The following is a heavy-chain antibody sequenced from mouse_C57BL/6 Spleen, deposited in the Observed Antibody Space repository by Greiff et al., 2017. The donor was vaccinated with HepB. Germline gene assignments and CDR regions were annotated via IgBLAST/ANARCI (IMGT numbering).Heavy chain of an antibody. V-gene: IGHV1-69*01. CDR2: IDPSDSYT. D-gene: IGHD2-4*01. J-gene: IGHJ2*01. CDR1: GYTFTSYW. Sequence: QQSCKASGYTFTSYWMHWVKQRPGQGLEWIGEIDPSDSYTNYNQKFKGKSTLTVDKSSSTAYMQLSSLTSEDSAVYYCARYYDYDGRYFDYWGQGTTLTVSS. CDR3: ARYYDYDGRYFDY.